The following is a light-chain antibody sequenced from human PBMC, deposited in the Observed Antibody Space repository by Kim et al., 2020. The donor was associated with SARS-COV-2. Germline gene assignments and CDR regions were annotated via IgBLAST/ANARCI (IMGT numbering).Light chain of an antibody. CDR1: QSISSY. V-gene: IGKV1-39*01. J-gene: IGKJ1*01. Sequence: ASVGDRVPITCRASQSISSYLNWYQQKPGQAPKLLIYAASSLQSGVPSRFSGSGSGTDFTLTISSLQPEDFATYYCQQSYSTPRTFGQGTKVDIK. CDR3: QQSYSTPRT. CDR2: AAS.